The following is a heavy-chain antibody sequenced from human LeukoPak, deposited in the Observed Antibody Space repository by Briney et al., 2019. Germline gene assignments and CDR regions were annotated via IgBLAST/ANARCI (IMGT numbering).Heavy chain of an antibody. Sequence: KTSETLSLTCTVSGSSISSYYWSWIRQPPGKGLEWIGYISYSGATTYNPSLKSRVTISLDMSKNQFSLTLSSVTAADTAVYYCARGIYSYGLRVFDYWGQGTLVTVSS. J-gene: IGHJ4*02. CDR2: ISYSGAT. D-gene: IGHD5-18*01. V-gene: IGHV4-59*01. CDR3: ARGIYSYGLRVFDY. CDR1: GSSISSYY.